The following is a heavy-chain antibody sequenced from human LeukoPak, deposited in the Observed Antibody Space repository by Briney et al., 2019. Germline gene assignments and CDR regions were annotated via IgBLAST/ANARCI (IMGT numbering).Heavy chain of an antibody. V-gene: IGHV4-59*08. CDR3: ARLTSSSFGSSFDY. D-gene: IGHD6-13*01. Sequence: SSETLSLTCTVPGGSISSYYWSWIRQPPGKGLEWIGYVYYSGSTNYNPTLKSRVTISVDTAKNQVSLKLSSVTAADTAVYYCARLTSSSFGSSFDYWGQGTLVTVSS. CDR2: VYYSGST. J-gene: IGHJ4*02. CDR1: GGSISSYY.